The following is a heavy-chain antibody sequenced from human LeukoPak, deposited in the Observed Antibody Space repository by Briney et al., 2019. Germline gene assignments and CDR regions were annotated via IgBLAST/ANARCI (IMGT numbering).Heavy chain of an antibody. CDR1: GGSISSSRYY. J-gene: IGHJ6*04. Sequence: SETLSLTCTVSGGSISSSRYYWGWIRQPPGKGLEWIGSIYYSGSTYYNPSLKSRVTISIDTSKNQFSLKLSSVTAADTAVYYCARVGSGWSLDVWGKGTTVTVSS. CDR2: IYYSGST. CDR3: ARVGSGWSLDV. D-gene: IGHD6-19*01. V-gene: IGHV4-39*07.